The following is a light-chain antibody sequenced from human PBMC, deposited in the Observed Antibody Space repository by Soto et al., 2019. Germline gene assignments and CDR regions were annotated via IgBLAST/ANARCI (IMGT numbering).Light chain of an antibody. J-gene: IGLJ1*01. Sequence: QSVLTQPRSGSGSPGQSVTISCTRTSSDVGGYDYVSWYQQHPGKAPKLMIYDVTKRPSGVPDRFSGSRSGNTASLTISGLQAEDDADYYCCSYAGTYTFYVFGTGTKVTVL. CDR2: DVT. V-gene: IGLV2-11*01. CDR1: SSDVGGYDY. CDR3: CSYAGTYTFYV.